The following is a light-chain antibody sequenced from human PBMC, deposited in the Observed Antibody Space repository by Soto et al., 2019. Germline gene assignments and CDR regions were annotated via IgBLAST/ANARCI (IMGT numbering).Light chain of an antibody. CDR1: QSVLYSSNNKNY. CDR3: QQYYRPWT. Sequence: DIVMTQSPDSLAVSLGERATINCKSSQSVLYSSNNKNYLAWYQQKPGQPPKLLIYWAPTRESGVPDRFSGSWSETDFTLTISSLQAEDVAVYYCQQYYRPWTFGQGTKVEIK. CDR2: WAP. V-gene: IGKV4-1*01. J-gene: IGKJ1*01.